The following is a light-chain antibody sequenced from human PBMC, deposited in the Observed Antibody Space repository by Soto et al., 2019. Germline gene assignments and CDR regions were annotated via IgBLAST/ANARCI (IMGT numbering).Light chain of an antibody. CDR3: QQYVTSSPQT. Sequence: EIVLTQSPGTLSLSPGERATLSCSASHTISSSYLAWYQQKPGQAPRLLMYGISRRATGIPDRFSGSGSGTDFTRTITRLETEDFEVYYCQQYVTSSPQTFGQGTKVEIK. CDR2: GIS. CDR1: HTISSSY. V-gene: IGKV3-20*01. J-gene: IGKJ1*01.